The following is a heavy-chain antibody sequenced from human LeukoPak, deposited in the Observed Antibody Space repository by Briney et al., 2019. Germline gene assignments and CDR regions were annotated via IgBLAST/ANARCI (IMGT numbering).Heavy chain of an antibody. CDR2: IKQDGNDR. Sequence: PGGSLRLSCAVSGFTFSNYWMSWVRQAPGRGLEWVANIKQDGNDRYYVGSVKGRFTISRDNAKNSLYLQMNSLRAEDTAVYYCSLVAGYYYYGMDVWGQGTTVTVSS. CDR1: GFTFSNYW. CDR3: SLVAGYYYYGMDV. D-gene: IGHD2-15*01. V-gene: IGHV3-7*01. J-gene: IGHJ6*02.